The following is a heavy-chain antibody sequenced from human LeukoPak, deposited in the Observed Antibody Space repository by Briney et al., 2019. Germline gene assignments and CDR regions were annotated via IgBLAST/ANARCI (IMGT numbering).Heavy chain of an antibody. CDR3: AKDEATSGGGLAS. D-gene: IGHD3-16*01. CDR2: MYTGGTT. CDR1: GFTVSGTH. Sequence: GGSLRLSCAASGFTVSGTHMSWARQAPGKGLEWVSAMYTGGTTYYADSVTGRFTVSRDTSRNTLFLHMNRLRAEDTAVYYCAKDEATSGGGLASWGQGTLVIVSS. V-gene: IGHV3-53*01. J-gene: IGHJ5*01.